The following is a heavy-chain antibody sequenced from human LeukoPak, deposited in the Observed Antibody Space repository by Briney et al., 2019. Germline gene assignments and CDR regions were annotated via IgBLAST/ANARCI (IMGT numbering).Heavy chain of an antibody. V-gene: IGHV3-48*04. J-gene: IGHJ6*04. CDR2: ISSSGSTI. CDR3: AELGITMIGGV. D-gene: IGHD3-10*02. Sequence: GGSLRLSCAAYGFTFSSYSMNWVRQAPGKGLEWVSYISSSGSTIYYADSVKGRFTISRDNAKNPLYLQMNSLRAEDTAVYYCAELGITMIGGVWGKGTTVTISS. CDR1: GFTFSSYS.